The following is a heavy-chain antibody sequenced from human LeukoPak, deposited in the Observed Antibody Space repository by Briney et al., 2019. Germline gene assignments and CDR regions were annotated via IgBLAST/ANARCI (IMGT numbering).Heavy chain of an antibody. CDR3: ARGKYGGYFIDY. J-gene: IGHJ4*02. CDR1: GFTFTTHW. D-gene: IGHD5-12*01. CDR2: IKPDGSDT. Sequence: PGGSLRLSCGASGFTFTTHWIHWVRQAPGKGLVWVSRIKPDGSDTNYADSAKGRFTISRDNAKNTVYLQMNSLRAEDTAVYYCARGKYGGYFIDYWGQGTLVTVSS. V-gene: IGHV3-74*01.